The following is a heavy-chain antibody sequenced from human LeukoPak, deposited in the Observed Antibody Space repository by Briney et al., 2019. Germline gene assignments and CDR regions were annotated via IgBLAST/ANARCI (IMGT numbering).Heavy chain of an antibody. CDR1: GFTFSNYW. J-gene: IGHJ4*02. CDR2: IKEDGSRI. D-gene: IGHD6-19*01. Sequence: AGGSLRLSCAASGFTFSNYWMNWVRQAPGKGLEWVANIKEDGSRINYVDSVKGRFTISRDNAKNSVYLQMDNLRAEDTAVYYCVGSSGWLFDYWGQGILVAVSS. V-gene: IGHV3-7*01. CDR3: VGSSGWLFDY.